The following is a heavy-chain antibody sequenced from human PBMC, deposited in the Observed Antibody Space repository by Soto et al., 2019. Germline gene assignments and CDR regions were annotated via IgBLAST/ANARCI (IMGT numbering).Heavy chain of an antibody. V-gene: IGHV6-1*01. CDR3: ARRFFYCTNGVCYRCLDP. Sequence: QTLSLTCAISGDSVSSNSAAWNWIRQSPSRGLEWLGRTYYRSKWYNDYAVSVKSRITINPDTSKNQFSLQLNSLTPEDTAVYYCARRFFYCTNGVCYRCLDPWGQGTLVTVS. D-gene: IGHD2-8*01. J-gene: IGHJ5*02. CDR2: TYYRSKWYN. CDR1: GDSVSSNSAA.